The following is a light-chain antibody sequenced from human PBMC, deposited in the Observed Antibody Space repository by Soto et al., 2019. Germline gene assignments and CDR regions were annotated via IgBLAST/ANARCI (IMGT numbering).Light chain of an antibody. CDR3: AAWDDSLIWV. J-gene: IGLJ3*02. Sequence: QSVLTQPPSVSGTPGQRVTISCSGSRPNIGNNYVYWYQHLPGTAPKLLIYSNNERPSGVPDRFSGSKSGTSASLAVSGLRSEDEADYYCAAWDDSLIWVFGGGTKLTV. CDR2: SNN. CDR1: RPNIGNNY. V-gene: IGLV1-47*02.